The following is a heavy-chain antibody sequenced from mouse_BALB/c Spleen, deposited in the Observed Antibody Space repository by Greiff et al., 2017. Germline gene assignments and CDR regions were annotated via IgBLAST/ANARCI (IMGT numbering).Heavy chain of an antibody. CDR2: ISSGGST. V-gene: IGHV5-6-5*01. CDR1: GFTFSSYA. CDR3: ARGYDGYWYWYFDV. Sequence: DVHLVESGGGLVKPGGSLKLSCAASGFTFSSYAMSWVRQTPEKRLEWVASISSGGSTYYPDSVKGRFTISRDNARNILYLQMGSLRSEDTAMYYCARGYDGYWYWYFDVWGAGTTVTVSS. J-gene: IGHJ1*01. D-gene: IGHD2-3*01.